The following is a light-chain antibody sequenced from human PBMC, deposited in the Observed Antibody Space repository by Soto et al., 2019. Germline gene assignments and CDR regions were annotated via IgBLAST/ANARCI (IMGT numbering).Light chain of an antibody. CDR2: EVS. CDR3: SSYAGSNNLV. Sequence: QSALTQPPSASRSPGQSVTISCTGTSSDVGGYNYVSWYQQHPGKAPKLMIYEVSKRPSGVPDRFSGSKSGNTASLTVSGLQAEDEADYYCSSYAGSNNLVFGGGTTLTVL. V-gene: IGLV2-8*02. CDR1: SSDVGGYNY. J-gene: IGLJ2*01.